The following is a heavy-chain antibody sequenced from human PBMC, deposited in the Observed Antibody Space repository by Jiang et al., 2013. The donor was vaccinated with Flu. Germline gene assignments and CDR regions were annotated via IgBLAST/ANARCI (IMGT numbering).Heavy chain of an antibody. CDR3: ARHEYSSSSRVYYFDY. J-gene: IGHJ4*02. Sequence: GSGLVKPSETLSLTCTVSGGSISSSSYYWGWIRQPPGKGLEWIGSIYYSGSTYYNPSLKSRVTISVDTSKNQFSLKLSSVTAADTAVYYCARHEYSSSSRVYYFDYWGQGTLVTVSS. V-gene: IGHV4-39*01. D-gene: IGHD6-6*01. CDR2: IYYSGST. CDR1: GGSISSSSYY.